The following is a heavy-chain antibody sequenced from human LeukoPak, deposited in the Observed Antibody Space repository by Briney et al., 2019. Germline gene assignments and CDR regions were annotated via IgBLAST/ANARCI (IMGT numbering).Heavy chain of an antibody. D-gene: IGHD6-13*01. Sequence: ASVKVSCKASGYTFTSYDINWVRQATGQGLEWMGWMNPNSGNTGYAQKFQGRVTITRNTSISTAYMELGSLRSEDTAVYYCATEGPYSSSWSDAFDIWGQGTMVTVSS. J-gene: IGHJ3*02. V-gene: IGHV1-8*03. CDR1: GYTFTSYD. CDR3: ATEGPYSSSWSDAFDI. CDR2: MNPNSGNT.